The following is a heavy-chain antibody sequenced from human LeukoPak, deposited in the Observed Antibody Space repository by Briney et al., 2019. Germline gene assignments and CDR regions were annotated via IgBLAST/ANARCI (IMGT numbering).Heavy chain of an antibody. CDR1: GYTLTELS. CDR3: ATVVYCSGGSCYRYGMHV. Sequence: PWASVKVSCKVSGYTLTELSMRWVRQAPGKGLEWRGGFDPEDGETIYAQKFQGRVTMTEDTSPDTACMELSSLRSGDTAVYYCATVVYCSGGSCYRYGMHVWGQGTTVTVSS. J-gene: IGHJ6*02. V-gene: IGHV1-24*01. CDR2: FDPEDGET. D-gene: IGHD2-15*01.